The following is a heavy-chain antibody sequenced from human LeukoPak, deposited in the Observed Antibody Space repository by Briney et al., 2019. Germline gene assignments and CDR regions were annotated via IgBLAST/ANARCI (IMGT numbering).Heavy chain of an antibody. J-gene: IGHJ4*02. D-gene: IGHD3-22*01. CDR1: GFTFSNYA. CDR2: TSSSGGTP. V-gene: IGHV3-23*01. CDR3: AKELIAMIVVVITTAFDY. Sequence: PGGSLRLSCAASGFTFSNYAMRGVPPAPGKGLEWGSATSSSGGTPYDADPVRGRFTIPRDNPKNTLYLQMNSLRAEDTAVYYCAKELIAMIVVVITTAFDYWGQGTLVT.